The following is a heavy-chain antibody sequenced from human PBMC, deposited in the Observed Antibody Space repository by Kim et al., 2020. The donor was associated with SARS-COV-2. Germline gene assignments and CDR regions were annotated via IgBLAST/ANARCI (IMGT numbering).Heavy chain of an antibody. Sequence: SETLSLTCAVYGGSFSGYYWSWIRQPPGKGLEWIGEINHSGSTNYNPSLKSRVTISVDTSKNQFSLKLSSVTAADTAVYYCARTQLRRYYYYGMDVWGQGTTVTVSS. CDR3: ARTQLRRYYYYGMDV. J-gene: IGHJ6*02. V-gene: IGHV4-34*01. CDR1: GGSFSGYY. D-gene: IGHD2-2*01. CDR2: INHSGST.